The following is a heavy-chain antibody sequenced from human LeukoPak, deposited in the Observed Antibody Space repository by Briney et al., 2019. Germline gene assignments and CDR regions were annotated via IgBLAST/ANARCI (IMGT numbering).Heavy chain of an antibody. D-gene: IGHD3-22*01. CDR3: ARGLKSGYYYDSSGYYSGSFDY. CDR1: GYTFSDFY. CDR2: INPNSGGT. J-gene: IGHJ4*02. V-gene: IGHV1-2*02. Sequence: ASVKVSCKASGYTFSDFYIHWVRQAPGQRLEWMGWINPNSGGTNYAQKFQGRVTMTRDTSISTAYMELSRLRSDDTAVYYCARGLKSGYYYDSSGYYSGSFDYWGQGTLVTVSS.